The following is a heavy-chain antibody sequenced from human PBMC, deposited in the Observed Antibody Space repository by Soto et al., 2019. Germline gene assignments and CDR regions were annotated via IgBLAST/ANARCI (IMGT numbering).Heavy chain of an antibody. Sequence: GGTLNLSCEASGFSFSTSAMSWVSQAPGKGLQCVSFIRGSDGTTYYADSVRGRFTISRDNSRNTLYLQMNSLRADDTALYYCAKGAGLDFWGRGTLVTVSS. J-gene: IGHJ4*02. CDR2: IRGSDGTT. CDR3: AKGAGLDF. CDR1: GFSFSTSA. D-gene: IGHD3-10*01. V-gene: IGHV3-23*01.